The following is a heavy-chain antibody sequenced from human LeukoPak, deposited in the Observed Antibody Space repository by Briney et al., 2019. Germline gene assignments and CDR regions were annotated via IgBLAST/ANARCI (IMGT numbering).Heavy chain of an antibody. D-gene: IGHD3-10*01. J-gene: IGHJ4*02. CDR3: AKHTRRMVRGVIITGDFDY. Sequence: GGSLRLSCSASGFTFSSYAIHWVRQAPGKGLEYVSAISDNGGSTYYADSVKGRFTISRDNSKNTLYLQMNSLRAEDTAVYCCAKHTRRMVRGVIITGDFDYWGQGTLVTVSS. CDR2: ISDNGGST. CDR1: GFTFSSYA. V-gene: IGHV3-64*04.